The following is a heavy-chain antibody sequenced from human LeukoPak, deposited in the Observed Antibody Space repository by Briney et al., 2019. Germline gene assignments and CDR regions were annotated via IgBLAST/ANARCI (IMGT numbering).Heavy chain of an antibody. Sequence: SETLSLTCTVSGGSISSSSYYCGWIRQPPGKGLEWIGSIYYSGNTYYNPSLKSRVTIFVDTSKNQFSLKLSSVTAADTAVYYCARGGGRYCTNGVCHLDYWGQGTLVTVSS. D-gene: IGHD2-8*01. CDR2: IYYSGNT. J-gene: IGHJ4*02. CDR1: GGSISSSSYY. CDR3: ARGGGRYCTNGVCHLDY. V-gene: IGHV4-39*01.